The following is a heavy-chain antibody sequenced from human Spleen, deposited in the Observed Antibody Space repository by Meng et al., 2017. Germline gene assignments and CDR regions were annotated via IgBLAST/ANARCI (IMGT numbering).Heavy chain of an antibody. Sequence: GESLKISCAASGFSFNNYAMSWVRQAPGKGLEWVSYISSSGSTIYYADSVKGRFTISRDNAKNSLYLQMNSLRAEDTAVYYCAREFVGYSYGYWPTYDAFDIWGQGTMVTVSS. D-gene: IGHD5-18*01. CDR3: AREFVGYSYGYWPTYDAFDI. CDR1: GFSFNNYA. J-gene: IGHJ3*02. CDR2: ISSSGSTI. V-gene: IGHV3-48*03.